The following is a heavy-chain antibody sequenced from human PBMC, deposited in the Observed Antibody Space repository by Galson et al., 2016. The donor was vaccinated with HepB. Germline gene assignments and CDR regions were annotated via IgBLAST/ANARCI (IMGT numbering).Heavy chain of an antibody. D-gene: IGHD6-19*01. CDR2: IWYDGTNK. Sequence: SLRLSCAASGFTFSSYGMHWVRQAPGKGLEWVAVIWYDGTNKFYADSVKGRFTISRDNSKNTLYLQLNSLRAEDTAVYYCAREDPNIAVAALDYWGQGTLVTVSS. CDR3: AREDPNIAVAALDY. CDR1: GFTFSSYG. V-gene: IGHV3-33*01. J-gene: IGHJ4*02.